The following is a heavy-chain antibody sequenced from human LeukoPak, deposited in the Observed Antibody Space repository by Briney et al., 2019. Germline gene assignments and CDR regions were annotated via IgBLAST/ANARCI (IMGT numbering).Heavy chain of an antibody. CDR1: GFTFSSYA. CDR3: ARAGSYRFDY. J-gene: IGHJ4*02. D-gene: IGHD3-16*02. Sequence: GGSLRLSCAASGFTFSSYAMSWVRQAPGKGLEWVSAISGSGGSTYYADSVKGRFTISRDDAKNTLYLHMYSLRAEDTAIYYCARAGSYRFDYWGQGTLVTVSS. CDR2: ISGSGGST. V-gene: IGHV3-23*01.